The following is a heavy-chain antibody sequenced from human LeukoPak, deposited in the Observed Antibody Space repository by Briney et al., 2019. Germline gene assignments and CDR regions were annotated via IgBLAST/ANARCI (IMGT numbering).Heavy chain of an antibody. CDR2: ISYDGSNK. CDR1: GCTFSSYA. J-gene: IGHJ4*02. Sequence: GGSLRLSCAASGCTFSSYAMHWVRQAPGKGLEWGAVISYDGSNKYYADSVKGRFTISRDNSKNTLYLQMNSLRAEDTAVYYCARERGTYYYDSSGYLDYWGQGTLVAVSS. V-gene: IGHV3-30*04. CDR3: ARERGTYYYDSSGYLDY. D-gene: IGHD3-22*01.